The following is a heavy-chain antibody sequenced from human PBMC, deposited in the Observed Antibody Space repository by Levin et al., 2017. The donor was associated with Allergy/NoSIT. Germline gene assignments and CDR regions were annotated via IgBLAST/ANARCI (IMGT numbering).Heavy chain of an antibody. Sequence: SETLSLTCTVSGGSFSGSRYSWGWIRQSPGKGLEWIGDIIYYGGNPYYNPSLESRVTISVDTSKIQFYLKLYSVTAADTAVYYCARGEVTYDILTGYFPGYFDHWGQGILVTVSS. D-gene: IGHD3-9*01. J-gene: IGHJ4*02. V-gene: IGHV4-39*01. CDR3: ARGEVTYDILTGYFPGYFDH. CDR2: IYYGGNP. CDR1: GGSFSGSRYS.